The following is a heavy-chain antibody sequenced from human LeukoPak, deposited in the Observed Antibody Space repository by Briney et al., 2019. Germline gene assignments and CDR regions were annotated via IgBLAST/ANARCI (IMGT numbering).Heavy chain of an antibody. Sequence: GASVKVSCKASGYTFTSYGISWVRQAPGQGLEWMGWISAYNGNTNYAQKLQGRVTMTTDTSTSTAYMELRSLRSDDTAVYYCARDLRLTYYYGSGSYPPPGYWGQGTLVTVSS. CDR3: ARDLRLTYYYGSGSYPPPGY. D-gene: IGHD3-10*01. CDR2: ISAYNGNT. J-gene: IGHJ4*02. V-gene: IGHV1-18*01. CDR1: GYTFTSYG.